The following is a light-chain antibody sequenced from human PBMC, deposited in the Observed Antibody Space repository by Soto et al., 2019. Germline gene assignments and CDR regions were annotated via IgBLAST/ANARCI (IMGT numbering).Light chain of an antibody. Sequence: QPVLTQSPSASASLGASVKLTCTLSSGHSNYAIAWHQQQPETGPRYLMKLNRDGSHSKGDGIPNRFSGSSYGAERYLTISSLQSEDEADYYWQTWGTGIVIFGGGTKLTVL. J-gene: IGLJ2*01. CDR2: LNRDGSH. CDR1: SGHSNYA. V-gene: IGLV4-69*01. CDR3: QTWGTGIVI.